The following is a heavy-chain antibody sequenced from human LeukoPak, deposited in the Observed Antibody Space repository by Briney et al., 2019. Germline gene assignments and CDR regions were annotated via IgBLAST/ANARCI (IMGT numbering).Heavy chain of an antibody. CDR3: ARGGYSSSWSLGMDV. Sequence: SETLSLTCTVSGGSISSYYWTWIRQTPGKALEWIGYIYYSGSTNYNPSLKSRVSISVDTSRNQLSLMLTSVTAADTAVYYCARGGYSSSWSLGMDVWGQGTTVTVSS. V-gene: IGHV4-59*12. J-gene: IGHJ6*02. CDR2: IYYSGST. D-gene: IGHD6-13*01. CDR1: GGSISSYY.